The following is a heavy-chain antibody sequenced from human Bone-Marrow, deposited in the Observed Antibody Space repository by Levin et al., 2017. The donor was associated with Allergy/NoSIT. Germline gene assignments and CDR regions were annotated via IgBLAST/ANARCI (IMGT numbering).Heavy chain of an antibody. CDR3: AKESGYYWNFAEN. J-gene: IGHJ4*02. CDR2: ISYDGNEI. V-gene: IGHV3-30*18. Sequence: LSLTCAASGFTFNMYGMHWVRQAPGKGLEWVAVISYDGNEIHYADAVKGRFTISRDNSKNTLSVQMNSLRPEDTAIYYCAKESGYYWNFAENWGQGILVTVSS. D-gene: IGHD1-7*01. CDR1: GFTFNMYG.